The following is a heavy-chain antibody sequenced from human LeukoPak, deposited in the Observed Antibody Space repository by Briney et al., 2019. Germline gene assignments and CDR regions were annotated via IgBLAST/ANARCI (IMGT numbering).Heavy chain of an antibody. J-gene: IGHJ4*02. Sequence: PGGSLRLSCAASGFTFSDYGMHWVRQAPGKGLEWVALIWFDGSNRKYADSVKGRFTISRDKSNNTLYLQTNGLRDEDTAVYYCARVAVVTGANDYWGQGTLVIVSS. CDR3: ARVAVVTGANDY. CDR1: GFTFSDYG. CDR2: IWFDGSNR. D-gene: IGHD4-23*01. V-gene: IGHV3-33*01.